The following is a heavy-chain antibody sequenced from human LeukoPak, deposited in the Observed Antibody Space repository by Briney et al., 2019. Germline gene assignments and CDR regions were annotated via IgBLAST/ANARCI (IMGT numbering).Heavy chain of an antibody. CDR2: ISYDGSNK. V-gene: IGHV3-30*04. J-gene: IGHJ4*02. Sequence: GGSLRLSCAASGFTFSSYAMHWVRQAPGKGLEWVAVISYDGSNKYYADSVKGRFTISRDNSKNTLYLQMNSLRVEDTAVYYCATNPLYYDILTGTIFDYWGQGTLVTVSS. CDR3: ATNPLYYDILTGTIFDY. D-gene: IGHD3-9*01. CDR1: GFTFSSYA.